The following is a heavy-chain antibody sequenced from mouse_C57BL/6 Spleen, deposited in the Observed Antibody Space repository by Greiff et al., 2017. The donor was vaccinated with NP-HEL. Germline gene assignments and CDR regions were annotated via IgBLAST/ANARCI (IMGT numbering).Heavy chain of an antibody. CDR3: ARDYYGSNAMDY. CDR2: IYPGDGDT. V-gene: IGHV1-82*01. CDR1: GYAFSSSW. Sequence: QVQLKQSGPELVKPGASVKISCKASGYAFSSSWMNWVKQRPGKGLEWIGRIYPGDGDTNYNGKFKGKATLTADKSSSTAYMQLSSLTSEDSAVYFCARDYYGSNAMDYWGQGTSVTVSS. D-gene: IGHD1-1*01. J-gene: IGHJ4*01.